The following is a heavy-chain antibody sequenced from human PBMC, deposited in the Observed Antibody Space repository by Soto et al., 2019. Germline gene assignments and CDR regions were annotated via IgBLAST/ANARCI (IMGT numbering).Heavy chain of an antibody. CDR3: ARVAVSGTRFDY. V-gene: IGHV4-4*02. CDR1: GGSISSNNW. CDR2: IYHSGST. J-gene: IGHJ4*02. Sequence: PSETLSLTCTVSGGSISSNNWWSWVRQPPGKGLEWIGEIYHSGSTNNNPSLKSRVTISVDKSKNQFSLKLSSVTAADTAVYFCARVAVSGTRFDYWGQGTLVTVSS. D-gene: IGHD6-19*01.